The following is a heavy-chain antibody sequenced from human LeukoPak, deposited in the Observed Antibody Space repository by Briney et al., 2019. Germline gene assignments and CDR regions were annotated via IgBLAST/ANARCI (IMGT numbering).Heavy chain of an antibody. V-gene: IGHV3-30*02. J-gene: IGHJ4*02. CDR2: IRYDGNKK. D-gene: IGHD3-16*01. CDR1: GFTFSSYG. CDR3: ARIPIMITFGGVGIDY. Sequence: GGSLRLSCAASGFTFSSYGMHWVRQAPGKGLEWVAFIRYDGNKKYYADSVKGRFTISRDNSKNTLYLQMNSLRAEDTAVYYCARIPIMITFGGVGIDYWGQGTLVTVSS.